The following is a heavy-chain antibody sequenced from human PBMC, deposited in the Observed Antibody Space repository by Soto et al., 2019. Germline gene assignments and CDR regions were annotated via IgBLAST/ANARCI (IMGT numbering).Heavy chain of an antibody. CDR2: IWYDGSNK. CDR1: GFTFSSYG. Sequence: QVQLVESGGGVVQPGRSLRLSCAASGFTFSSYGMHWVRQAPGKGLEWVAVIWYDGSNKYYADSVKGRFTISRDNSKNTLYLQMNSLRAEDTAVYYCARGVPPYSGSYYFAYWGQGTLVTVSS. J-gene: IGHJ4*02. V-gene: IGHV3-33*01. CDR3: ARGVPPYSGSYYFAY. D-gene: IGHD1-26*01.